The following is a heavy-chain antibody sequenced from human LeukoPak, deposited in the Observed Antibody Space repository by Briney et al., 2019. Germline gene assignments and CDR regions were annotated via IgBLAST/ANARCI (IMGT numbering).Heavy chain of an antibody. J-gene: IGHJ4*02. D-gene: IGHD6-6*01. V-gene: IGHV3-64*01. CDR3: ARWGQLAFDY. CDR2: ISSNGGST. Sequence: PGGSLRLSCAASGFTFSSYAMHWVRQAPGKGLEYVSAISSNGGSTYYANSVKGRFTISRDNSKNTLYLQMGSLRAEDMAVYYCARWGQLAFDYLGQGALVTVSS. CDR1: GFTFSSYA.